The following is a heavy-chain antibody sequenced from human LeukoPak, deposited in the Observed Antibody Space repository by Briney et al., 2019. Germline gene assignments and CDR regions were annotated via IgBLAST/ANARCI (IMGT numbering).Heavy chain of an antibody. J-gene: IGHJ4*02. V-gene: IGHV3-48*01. CDR2: ITSTSSRM. CDR1: GFTFSSYW. Sequence: GGSLRLSCAASGFTFSSYWMHWVRRAPGKGLEWVSYITSTSSRMYYADSVKGRFTISRDNAKNSLYLQMNSLRAEDTAVYYCVRDPDALDFWGQGTLVIVSS. CDR3: VRDPDALDF. D-gene: IGHD2-2*01.